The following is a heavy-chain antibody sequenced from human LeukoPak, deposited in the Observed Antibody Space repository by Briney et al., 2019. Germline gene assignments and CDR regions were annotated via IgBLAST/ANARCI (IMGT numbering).Heavy chain of an antibody. J-gene: IGHJ4*02. CDR2: IYSSGST. D-gene: IGHD3-10*01. V-gene: IGHV4-59*08. CDR1: GGSISGYF. CDR3: ARHYPSRSYPVDY. Sequence: SETLSLTCTVSGGSISGYFWSWCRQPPGKGLEWIGHIYSSGSTTYTPSLQSRVTISVDTSKNQFSLKLGSVTAADTAVYYCARHYPSRSYPVDYWGQGTLVTVSS.